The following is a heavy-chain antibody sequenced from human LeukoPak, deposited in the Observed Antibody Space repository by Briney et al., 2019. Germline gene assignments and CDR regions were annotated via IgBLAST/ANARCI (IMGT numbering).Heavy chain of an antibody. Sequence: GASVKVSCKASGYTFTSYGISWVRQAPGQGLEWMGWISAYNGNTNYAQKLQGRVTMTTDTSTSTAYMELRSLRPDDTAVYYCARDPDGYNLNYASDDAFDIWGQGTMVTVSS. CDR1: GYTFTSYG. CDR2: ISAYNGNT. CDR3: ARDPDGYNLNYASDDAFDI. J-gene: IGHJ3*02. V-gene: IGHV1-18*01. D-gene: IGHD5-24*01.